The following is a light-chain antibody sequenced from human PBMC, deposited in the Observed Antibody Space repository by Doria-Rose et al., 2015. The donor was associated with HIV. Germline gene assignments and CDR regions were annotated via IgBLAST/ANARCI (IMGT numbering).Light chain of an antibody. Sequence: DIQLTQSPSTLSASVGDRVSITCRASQTISGWLAWYQQKPGKAPKLQIYKASTLANGVPSRFSGSGSGTEFTLTISSLQPDDFATYYCQQYNSYSPSTFGQGTKVEIK. CDR3: QQYNSYSPST. V-gene: IGKV1-5*03. J-gene: IGKJ1*01. CDR2: KAS. CDR1: QTISGW.